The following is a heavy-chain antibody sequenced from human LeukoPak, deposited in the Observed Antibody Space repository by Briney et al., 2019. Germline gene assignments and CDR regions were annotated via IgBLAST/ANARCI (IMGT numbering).Heavy chain of an antibody. Sequence: ASVKVSCKASGYTFTSYGISWVRQAPGQGLEWMGWISAYNGNTNYAQKLQGRVTMTTDTSTSTAYMELRSLRSDDTAVYYCARVIWFGELRWKNAFDIWGQGTMVTVSS. CDR3: ARVIWFGELRWKNAFDI. CDR1: GYTFTSYG. J-gene: IGHJ3*02. CDR2: ISAYNGNT. V-gene: IGHV1-18*01. D-gene: IGHD3-10*01.